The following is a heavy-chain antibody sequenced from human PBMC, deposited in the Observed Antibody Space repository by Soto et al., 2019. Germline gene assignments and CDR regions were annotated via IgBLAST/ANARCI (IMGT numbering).Heavy chain of an antibody. Sequence: QLQLQESGSGLVKPSQTLSLTCAVSGGSISSGGYSWSWIRQPPGKGLEWIGYIYHSGSTYYNPSLKSRVTISVDRSKNQFSLKLSSVTAADTAVYYCARVMGYYDSRGYYEGLDAFDIWGQGTMVTVSS. V-gene: IGHV4-30-2*01. J-gene: IGHJ3*02. CDR2: IYHSGST. D-gene: IGHD3-22*01. CDR3: ARVMGYYDSRGYYEGLDAFDI. CDR1: GGSISSGGYS.